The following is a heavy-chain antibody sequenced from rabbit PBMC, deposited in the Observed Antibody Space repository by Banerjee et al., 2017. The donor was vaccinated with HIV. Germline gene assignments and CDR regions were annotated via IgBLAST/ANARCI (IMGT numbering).Heavy chain of an antibody. V-gene: IGHV1S45*01. CDR1: GIDLSSYYY. D-gene: IGHD3-1*01. CDR3: ARGVRGFNL. J-gene: IGHJ4*01. CDR2: LYTGSSANN. Sequence: QEQLEESGGRLVQPEGTLTLTCKAAGIDLSSYYYMCWVRQAPGKGLEWIACLYTGSSANNCCASWAKGRFTISKTSSTTVTLQMTSLTAADTATYFCARGVRGFNLWGPGTLVTVS.